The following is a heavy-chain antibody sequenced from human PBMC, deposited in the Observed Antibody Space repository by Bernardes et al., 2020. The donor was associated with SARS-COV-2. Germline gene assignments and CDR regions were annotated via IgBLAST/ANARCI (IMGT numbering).Heavy chain of an antibody. V-gene: IGHV3-9*01. CDR3: AKGTHPSFSAFDY. CDR1: GFTFDDYA. Sequence: GGSLRLSCAASGFTFDDYAMHWVRQAPGKGLEWVSGISWNSGSIGYADSVKGRFTISRDNAKNSLYLQMNSLRAEDTALYYCAKGTHPSFSAFDYWGQGTLVTVSS. J-gene: IGHJ4*02. CDR2: ISWNSGSI.